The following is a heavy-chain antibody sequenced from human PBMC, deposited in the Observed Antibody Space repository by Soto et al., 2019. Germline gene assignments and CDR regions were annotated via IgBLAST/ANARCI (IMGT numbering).Heavy chain of an antibody. CDR1: GFTFSNAW. V-gene: IGHV3-15*07. CDR3: TTDSGMYYYDSSGYYYYDHQI. CDR2: IKSKTDGGTT. J-gene: IGHJ3*02. Sequence: GGSLRLSCAASGFTFSNAWMNWVRQAPGKGLEWVGRIKSKTDGGTTDYASPVKGRFTNSRDDSKNTLYLQMNSLKTEDTAVYYCTTDSGMYYYDSSGYYYYDHQIWGQGTMVTVSS. D-gene: IGHD3-22*01.